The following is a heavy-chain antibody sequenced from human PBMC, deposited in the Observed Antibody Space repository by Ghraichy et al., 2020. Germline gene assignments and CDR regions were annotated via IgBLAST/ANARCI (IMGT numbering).Heavy chain of an antibody. J-gene: IGHJ6*02. CDR2: INSDGSST. Sequence: GESLNISCAASGFTFSSYWMHWVRQAPGKGLVWVSRINSDGSSTSYADSVKGRFTISRDNAKNTLYLQMNSLRAEDTAVYYCARDLAYYDILTGYYYYYGMDVWGQGPRSPSP. CDR3: ARDLAYYDILTGYYYYYGMDV. V-gene: IGHV3-74*01. CDR1: GFTFSSYW. D-gene: IGHD3-9*01.